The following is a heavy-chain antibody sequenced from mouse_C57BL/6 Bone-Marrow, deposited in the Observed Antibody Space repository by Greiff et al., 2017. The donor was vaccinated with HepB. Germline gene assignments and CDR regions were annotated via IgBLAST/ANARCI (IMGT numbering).Heavy chain of an antibody. CDR1: GFTFSDYY. CDR2: ISNGGGST. J-gene: IGHJ1*03. Sequence: EVKLMESGGGLVQPGGSLKLSCAASGFTFSDYYMYWVRQTPEKRLEWVAYISNGGGSTYYPDTVKGRFTISRDNAKNTLYLQMSRLKSEDTAMYYCARPPYDGYFWYFDVWGTGTTVTVAS. CDR3: ARPPYDGYFWYFDV. V-gene: IGHV5-12*01. D-gene: IGHD2-3*01.